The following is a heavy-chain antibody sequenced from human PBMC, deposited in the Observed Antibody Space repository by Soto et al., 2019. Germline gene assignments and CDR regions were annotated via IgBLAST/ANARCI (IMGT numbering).Heavy chain of an antibody. CDR3: ARGMTTGVPPMRYYGMDV. CDR2: VIPIFGTA. CDR1: GGTFSSYA. J-gene: IGHJ6*02. Sequence: QVQLVQSGAEVKKPGSSVKVSCKASGGTFSSYAISWVRQAPGQGLEWMGGVIPIFGTANYAQKFQGRVTITADESTSTAYMELSSLRSEDTAVYYCARGMTTGVPPMRYYGMDVWGQGTTVTVSS. V-gene: IGHV1-69*12. D-gene: IGHD4-17*01.